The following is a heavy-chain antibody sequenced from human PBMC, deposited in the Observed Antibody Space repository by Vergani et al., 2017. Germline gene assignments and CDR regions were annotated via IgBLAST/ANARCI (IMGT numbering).Heavy chain of an antibody. J-gene: IGHJ5*02. CDR3: ARKGIAVAGCFDP. Sequence: QVQLQQWGAGLLKPSETLSLTCAVYGGSFSGYYWSWIRQPPGKGLEWIGEINHSGSTNYNPSLKSRVNITVDTYKHQFSLKLSSVTASDTAVYYCARKGIAVAGCFDPWGQGTLVTVSS. CDR1: GGSFSGYY. CDR2: INHSGST. D-gene: IGHD6-19*01. V-gene: IGHV4-34*01.